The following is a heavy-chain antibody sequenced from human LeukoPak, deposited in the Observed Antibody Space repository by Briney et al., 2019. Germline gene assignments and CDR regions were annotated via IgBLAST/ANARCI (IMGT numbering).Heavy chain of an antibody. V-gene: IGHV3-7*01. J-gene: IGHJ4*02. CDR1: GFTFSSYS. CDR2: IKQDGSEK. D-gene: IGHD3-10*01. CDR3: ASWGPYYYGSGSYYKSYYFDY. Sequence: GGSLRLSCAASGFTFSSYSMNWVRQAPGKGLEWVANIKQDGSEKYYVDSVKGRFTISRDNAKNSLYLQMNSLRAEDTAVYYCASWGPYYYGSGSYYKSYYFDYWGQGTLVTVSS.